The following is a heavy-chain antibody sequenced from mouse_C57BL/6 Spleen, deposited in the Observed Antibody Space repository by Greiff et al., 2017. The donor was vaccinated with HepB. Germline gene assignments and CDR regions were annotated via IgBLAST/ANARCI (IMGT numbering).Heavy chain of an antibody. J-gene: IGHJ4*01. D-gene: IGHD1-1*01. V-gene: IGHV2-6-1*01. CDR3: ARHWGSSLYYAMDY. CDR2: IWSDGST. CDR1: GFSLTSYG. Sequence: QVQLKESGPGLVAPSQSLSITCTVSGFSLTSYGVHWVRQPPGKGLEWLVVIWSDGSTTYNSALKSRLSISKDNSKSQVFLKMNSLQNDDTAMYYCARHWGSSLYYAMDYWGQGTSVTVSS.